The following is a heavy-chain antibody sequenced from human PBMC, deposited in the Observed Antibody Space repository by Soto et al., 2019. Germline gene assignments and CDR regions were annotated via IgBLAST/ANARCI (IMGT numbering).Heavy chain of an antibody. V-gene: IGHV3-21*01. D-gene: IGHD3-22*01. CDR2: ISSSSSYI. CDR1: GFTFSSYS. Sequence: GGSLRLSCAASGFTFSSYSMNWVRQAPGKGLEWVSSISSSSSYIYYADSVKGRFTISRDNAKNSLYLQMNSLRAEDTAVYYCARDLMYYYDRSGPNFEYWGKGTLVTVSS. J-gene: IGHJ4*02. CDR3: ARDLMYYYDRSGPNFEY.